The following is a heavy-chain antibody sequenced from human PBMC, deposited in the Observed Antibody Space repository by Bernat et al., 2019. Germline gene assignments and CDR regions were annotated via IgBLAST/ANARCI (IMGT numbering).Heavy chain of an antibody. CDR2: INQDGGEK. CDR3: ARSPGTGTVDY. Sequence: EAQLVESVGGLVQPGGSLRLSCSASGFTLSMYWMSWVRQAPGKGLEWVANINQDGGEKYYVDSGMGRFTISRDNAKNSLYLKMSSLRVEETAVYYCARSPGTGTVDYWGQGTLVTVSS. V-gene: IGHV3-7*04. D-gene: IGHD1-1*01. CDR1: GFTLSMYW. J-gene: IGHJ4*02.